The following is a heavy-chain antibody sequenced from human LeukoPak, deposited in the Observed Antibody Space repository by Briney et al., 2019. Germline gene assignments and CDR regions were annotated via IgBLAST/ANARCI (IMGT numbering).Heavy chain of an antibody. CDR3: AKDRGSSWYTAFDY. Sequence: GGSLRLSCAASGFTFSNYSMNWVRQAPGKGLEWVSFISSSLNSIYYADSVKGRFTISRDNAKNSLYLHMNSLRVEDTALYYCAKDRGSSWYTAFDYWGQGTLVTVSS. D-gene: IGHD6-13*01. CDR1: GFTFSNYS. J-gene: IGHJ4*02. CDR2: ISSSLNSI. V-gene: IGHV3-48*01.